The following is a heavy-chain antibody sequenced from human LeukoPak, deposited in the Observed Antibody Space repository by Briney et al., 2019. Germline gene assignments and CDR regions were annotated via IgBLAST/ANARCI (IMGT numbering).Heavy chain of an antibody. CDR2: INPNSGGT. CDR1: GYTFTGYY. CDR3: ARELTTVTHDAFDI. Sequence: ASVKVSCKASGYTFTGYYMHWVRQAPGQGLEWMGRINPNSGGTNYAQKFQGRVTMTRDTSISTAYMELSRLRSDDTAVYYCARELTTVTHDAFDIWGQGTMVTVSS. J-gene: IGHJ3*02. V-gene: IGHV1-2*06. D-gene: IGHD4-17*01.